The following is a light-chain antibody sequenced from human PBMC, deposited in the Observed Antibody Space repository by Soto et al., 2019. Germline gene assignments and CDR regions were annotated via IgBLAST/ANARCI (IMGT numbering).Light chain of an antibody. CDR2: LGS. V-gene: IGKV2-28*01. J-gene: IGKJ1*01. CDR1: QSLLHSNGYNY. CDR3: MQALQTPT. Sequence: DIVMTQSPLSLPVTPGEPASISCRSSQSLLHSNGYNYLDWYLQKPGQSPQLLIYLGSNRASGVPDRFSGSGSGTDFPPKISRVEAEDVGVYYCMQALQTPTFGQGTKVEIK.